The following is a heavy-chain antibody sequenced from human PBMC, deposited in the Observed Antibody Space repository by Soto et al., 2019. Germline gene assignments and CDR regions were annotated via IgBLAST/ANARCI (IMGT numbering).Heavy chain of an antibody. CDR1: GFTFSSYA. Sequence: GGSLRLSCAASGFTFSSYAMSWVRQAPGKGLEWVSAISGSGGSTYYADSVKGRFTISRDNSKNTLYLQMNSLRAEDTAVYYCAKDPTSGYDRGDAFDIWGQGTMVTVSS. V-gene: IGHV3-23*01. D-gene: IGHD5-12*01. J-gene: IGHJ3*02. CDR3: AKDPTSGYDRGDAFDI. CDR2: ISGSGGST.